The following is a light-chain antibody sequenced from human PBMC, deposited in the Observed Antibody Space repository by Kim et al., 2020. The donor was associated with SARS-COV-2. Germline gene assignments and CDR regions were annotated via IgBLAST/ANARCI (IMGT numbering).Light chain of an antibody. CDR3: QQCDSYPRT. CDR1: QGISNW. J-gene: IGKJ1*01. Sequence: IKMSESQYTMTEFVGDRVTTRCRASQGISNWLAWYQQKPGKAPRTVIYAASSLQSGVPSRYSGSGSGTDFTLTISSLQPEDFATYYCQQCDSYPRTFGQGTKVDIK. CDR2: AAS. V-gene: IGKV1D-16*01.